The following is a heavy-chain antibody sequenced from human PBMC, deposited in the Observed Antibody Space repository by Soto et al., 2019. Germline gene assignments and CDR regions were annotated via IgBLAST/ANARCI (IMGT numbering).Heavy chain of an antibody. V-gene: IGHV3-30*18. J-gene: IGHJ4*02. CDR1: GFTFSSYG. CDR2: ISYDGSNK. Sequence: GGSLRLSCAASGFTFSSYGMHWVRQAPGKGLEWVAVISYDGSNKYYADSVKGRFTISRDNSKNTLYLQMNSLRAEDTAVYYCAKDLTMIVVEAGYFDYWGQGTLVTVSS. D-gene: IGHD3-22*01. CDR3: AKDLTMIVVEAGYFDY.